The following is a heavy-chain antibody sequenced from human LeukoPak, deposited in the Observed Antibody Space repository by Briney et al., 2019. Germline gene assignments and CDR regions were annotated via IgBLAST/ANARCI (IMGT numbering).Heavy chain of an antibody. J-gene: IGHJ4*02. CDR1: GFTFSSYS. D-gene: IGHD3-22*01. CDR2: ISSSSNTI. V-gene: IGHV3-48*04. Sequence: PGGSLRLSCAASGFTFSSYSMNWVRQAPGKGLEWVSYISSSSNTIYYADSVKGRFTISRDNAKNSLYLQMNSLRAEDTAVYYCARDKTGTYYYDSSGSFGVDYWGQGTLVTVSS. CDR3: ARDKTGTYYYDSSGSFGVDY.